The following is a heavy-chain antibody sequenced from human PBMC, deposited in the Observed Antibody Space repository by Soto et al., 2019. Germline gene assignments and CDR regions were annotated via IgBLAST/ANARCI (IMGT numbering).Heavy chain of an antibody. CDR1: GFTFSSYS. Sequence: GGSLRLSCAASGFTFSSYSMNWVRQAPGKGLEWVSYISSSSSTIYYADSVKGRFTISRDNAKNSLYLQMNSLRSEDTAVYYCASPNPQRGSGFLFDYWGQGTLVTVSS. J-gene: IGHJ4*02. CDR2: ISSSSSTI. CDR3: ASPNPQRGSGFLFDY. V-gene: IGHV3-48*01. D-gene: IGHD2-21*01.